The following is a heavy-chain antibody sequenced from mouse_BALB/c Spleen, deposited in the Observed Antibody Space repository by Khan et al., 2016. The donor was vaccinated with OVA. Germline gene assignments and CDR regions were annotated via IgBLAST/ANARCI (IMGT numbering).Heavy chain of an antibody. V-gene: IGHV1-54*01. D-gene: IGHD2-2*01. CDR3: ARSGGYGDAVDY. J-gene: IGHJ4*01. CDR1: GYAFADYL. CDR2: INPGSGNT. Sequence: QMQLKESGTELLSPGTSVKVSCKASGYAFADYLIDWVKQRPGQGLEWIGVINPGSGNTNYNEKFKGKATLTAAKSSSTAYMQLSSLTSDDSAVDFCARSGGYGDAVDYWGQGTSVTVSS.